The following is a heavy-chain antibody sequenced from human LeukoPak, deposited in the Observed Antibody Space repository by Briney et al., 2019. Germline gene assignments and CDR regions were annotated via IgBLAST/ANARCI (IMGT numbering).Heavy chain of an antibody. CDR2: IINTWGP. J-gene: IGHJ4*02. D-gene: IGHD6-19*01. V-gene: IGHV4-38-2*01. CDR3: ARNTSAWSPLGETQSAPHCFDS. Sequence: PLGSLCLTLGGCCKLISRGCSRAWLRPAPRKGLEGVGSIINTWGPYYNPSLKSRVTMSIDTSKNQFSLKLSSVTAADTAVYYCARNTSAWSPLGETQSAPHCFDSWGQGTLVTVSS. CDR1: CKLISRGCS.